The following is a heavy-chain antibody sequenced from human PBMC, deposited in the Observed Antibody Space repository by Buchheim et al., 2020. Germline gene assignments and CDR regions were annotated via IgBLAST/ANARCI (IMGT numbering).Heavy chain of an antibody. V-gene: IGHV3-30-3*01. J-gene: IGHJ4*02. CDR3: ARDHSSTYYFDY. Sequence: QVQLVESGGGVVQPGRSLRLSCAASGFTFSSYAMHWVRQAPGKGLEWVAVISYDGSNKYYADSVKGRFTISRANSKNTLYLQMNSLRAEDTAVYYCARDHSSTYYFDYWGQGTL. CDR2: ISYDGSNK. D-gene: IGHD6-13*01. CDR1: GFTFSSYA.